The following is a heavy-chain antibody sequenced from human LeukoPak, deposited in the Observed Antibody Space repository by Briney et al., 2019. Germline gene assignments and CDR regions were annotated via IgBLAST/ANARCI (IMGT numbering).Heavy chain of an antibody. CDR1: GGSITSGGYS. Sequence: SEALSLTCAVSGGSITSGGYSWSWIRQPPGKGLEWIGYIYHSGSTHYNPSLKSRLTISVDRSKNQFSLKLSSVTAADTAVYYCARAVGYCTSTSCSNLILDVWGKGTTVTVSS. V-gene: IGHV4-30-2*01. J-gene: IGHJ6*04. D-gene: IGHD2-2*01. CDR3: ARAVGYCTSTSCSNLILDV. CDR2: IYHSGST.